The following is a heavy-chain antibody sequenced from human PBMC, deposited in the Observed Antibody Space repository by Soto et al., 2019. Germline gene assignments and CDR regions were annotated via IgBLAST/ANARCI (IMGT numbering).Heavy chain of an antibody. J-gene: IGHJ4*02. CDR1: GGSISSSNW. V-gene: IGHV4-4*02. Sequence: SETLSLTCAVSGGSISSSNWWSWVRQPPGKGLEWIGEIYHSGSTNYNPSLKSRVTISVDRSKNQFSLKLSSVTAADTAVYYCARHFSVDYFDYWGQGALVTVSS. CDR3: ARHFSVDYFDY. CDR2: IYHSGST.